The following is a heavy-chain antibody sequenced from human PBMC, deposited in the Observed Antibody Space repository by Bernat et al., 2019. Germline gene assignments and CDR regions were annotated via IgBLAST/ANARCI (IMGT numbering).Heavy chain of an antibody. CDR3: ARDRLGKRGFDI. Sequence: EVQLVESGGGLVQPGGSLRLSCAASGFTFSSYAMSWVRQAPGKGLEWVSAISGSGGSTYYADSVKGRFTISRDNAKNSLYLQMNSLRAEDTAVYYCARDRLGKRGFDIWGQGTMVTVSS. V-gene: IGHV3-23*04. J-gene: IGHJ3*02. CDR1: GFTFSSYA. D-gene: IGHD7-27*01. CDR2: ISGSGGST.